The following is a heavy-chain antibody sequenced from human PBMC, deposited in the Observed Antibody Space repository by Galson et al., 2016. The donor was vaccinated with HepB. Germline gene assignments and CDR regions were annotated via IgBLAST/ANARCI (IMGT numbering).Heavy chain of an antibody. D-gene: IGHD5-18*01. CDR3: ARAGSSYGILDY. Sequence: SLRLSCAASGFPFSSYWMSWVRQAPGKRLEWVANIKQDGSEIYYVDSVKGRFTIYRDNAKNSLYLQMNSLRAEDTAVYYCARAGSSYGILDYWGQGTLFTVSS. J-gene: IGHJ4*02. CDR1: GFPFSSYW. V-gene: IGHV3-7*01. CDR2: IKQDGSEI.